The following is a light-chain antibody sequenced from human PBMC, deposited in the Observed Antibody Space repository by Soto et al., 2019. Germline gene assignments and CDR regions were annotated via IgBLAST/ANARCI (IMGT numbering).Light chain of an antibody. J-gene: IGKJ1*01. CDR1: QSVSSSF. Sequence: EIVLTQSPGTLSLSPGERATLSCRASQSVSSSFLAWYQQIPGQAPRLLIYGASSRATGIPDRFSGSGSGTDFTLTISMLEPEDVAVSDWPQYDSSPRTFGQGTKMEIK. CDR2: GAS. CDR3: PQYDSSPRT. V-gene: IGKV3-20*01.